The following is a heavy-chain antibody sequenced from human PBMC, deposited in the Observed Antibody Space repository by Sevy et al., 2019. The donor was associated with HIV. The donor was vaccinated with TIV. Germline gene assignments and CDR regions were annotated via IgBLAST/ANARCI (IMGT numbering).Heavy chain of an antibody. CDR1: GGSISSGGYY. CDR2: IYYSGST. Sequence: SETLSLTCTVSGGSISSGGYYWSWIRQHPGKGLEWIGYIYYSGSTYYNPSLKSRVTISVDTSKNQLSLKLSSVTAADTAVYYCARDVGIAVPRTGAFDIWGQGTMVTVSS. D-gene: IGHD6-19*01. V-gene: IGHV4-31*03. J-gene: IGHJ3*02. CDR3: ARDVGIAVPRTGAFDI.